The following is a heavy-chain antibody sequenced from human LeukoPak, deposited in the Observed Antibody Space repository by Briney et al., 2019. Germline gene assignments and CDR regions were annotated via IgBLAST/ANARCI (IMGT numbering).Heavy chain of an antibody. J-gene: IGHJ3*02. D-gene: IGHD3-10*01. CDR3: ARVGVDI. V-gene: IGHV3-30-3*01. CDR1: GFTFSSYA. CDR2: ISYDGSNK. Sequence: GGSLRLSCAASGFTFSSYAMHWVRQAPGKGLEWVAVISYDGSNKYYADSVKGRFTISRDNSKNTLYLQVNSLRAEDTAVYYCARVGVDIWGQGTMVTVSS.